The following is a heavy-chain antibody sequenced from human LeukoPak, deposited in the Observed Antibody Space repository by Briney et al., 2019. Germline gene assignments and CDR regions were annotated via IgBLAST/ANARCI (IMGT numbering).Heavy chain of an antibody. CDR1: GFTFSSYG. CDR2: IRHDGSTK. Sequence: GGSLRLSCAASGFTFSSYGMNWVRQAPGKWLEWVAFIRHDGSTKYYTDSVKGRFTIFRDNSRDTLYLQMNSLRAEDTAVYYCAKDGDDSIDYWGQGTLVTVSS. V-gene: IGHV3-30*02. D-gene: IGHD3-22*01. CDR3: AKDGDDSIDY. J-gene: IGHJ4*02.